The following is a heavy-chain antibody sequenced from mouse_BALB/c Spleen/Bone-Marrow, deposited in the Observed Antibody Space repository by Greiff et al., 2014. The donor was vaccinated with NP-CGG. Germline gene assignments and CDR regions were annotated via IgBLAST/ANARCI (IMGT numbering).Heavy chain of an antibody. Sequence: EVKLEESGGGLVQPKGSLKLSCAASGFTFNTYAMHWVCQAPGKGLEWVARIRSKSNNYATYYADSVKDRFTISRDDSQSMLYLQMNNLKTEDTAMYYCVRETHGGFAYWGQGTLVTVSA. CDR1: GFTFNTYA. V-gene: IGHV10-3*03. CDR2: IRSKSNNYAT. CDR3: VRETHGGFAY. J-gene: IGHJ3*01.